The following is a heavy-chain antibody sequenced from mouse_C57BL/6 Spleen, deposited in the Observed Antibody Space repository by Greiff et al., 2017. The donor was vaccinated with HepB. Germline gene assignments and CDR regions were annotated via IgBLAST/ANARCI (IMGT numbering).Heavy chain of an antibody. CDR3: RSYYSNAWYFDY. D-gene: IGHD2-5*01. V-gene: IGHV1-50*01. CDR1: GYTFTSYW. CDR2: IDPSDSYT. Sequence: QVQLQQPGAELVKPGASVKLSCKASGYTFTSYWMQWVKQRPGQGLEWIGEIDPSDSYTNYNQKFKGKATLTVDTSSSTAYMQLSSLTSEDSAVYYCRSYYSNAWYFDYWGQGTTLTVSS. J-gene: IGHJ2*01.